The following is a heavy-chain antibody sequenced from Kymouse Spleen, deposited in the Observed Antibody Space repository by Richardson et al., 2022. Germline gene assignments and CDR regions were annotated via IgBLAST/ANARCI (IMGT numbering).Heavy chain of an antibody. D-gene: IGHD3-9*01. CDR2: INHSGST. CDR3: ARDYYDILTGYRGMDV. Sequence: QVQLQQWGAGLLKPSETLSLTCAVYGGSFSGYYWSWIRQPPGKGLEWIGEINHSGSTNYNPSLKSRVTISVDTSKNQFSLKLSSVTAADTAVYYCARDYYDILTGYRGMDVWGQGTTVTVSS. V-gene: IGHV4-34*01. J-gene: IGHJ6*02. CDR1: GGSFSGYY.